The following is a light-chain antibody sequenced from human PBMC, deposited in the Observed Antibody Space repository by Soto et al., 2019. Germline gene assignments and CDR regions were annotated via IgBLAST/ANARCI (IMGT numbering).Light chain of an antibody. J-gene: IGKJ1*01. CDR3: QQYGISPST. CDR2: GTS. CDR1: QRVSSSY. Sequence: EIVLTQSPGTLSLSPGETATLSCRASQRVSSSYVAWYQQKPGQAPRLLLYGTSTMATGIPDRFSGSGSGTDFTLTISRLEPEDFAVYSCQQYGISPSTFGQGTKVEIK. V-gene: IGKV3-20*01.